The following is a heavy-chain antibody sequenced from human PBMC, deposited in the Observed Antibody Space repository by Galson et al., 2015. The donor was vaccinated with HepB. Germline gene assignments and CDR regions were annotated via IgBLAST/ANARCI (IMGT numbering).Heavy chain of an antibody. CDR1: GFIFSSFD. V-gene: IGHV3-30*18. Sequence: SLRLSCAASGFIFSSFDMHWVRQAPGKGLDWVAVISYDGSSKYYADSVKGRLTISRDNSKNTLYLQMDSLRTEDTAVYYCAKRYSGRSFDCWGQGALVTVSS. J-gene: IGHJ4*02. CDR2: ISYDGSSK. CDR3: AKRYSGRSFDC. D-gene: IGHD1-26*01.